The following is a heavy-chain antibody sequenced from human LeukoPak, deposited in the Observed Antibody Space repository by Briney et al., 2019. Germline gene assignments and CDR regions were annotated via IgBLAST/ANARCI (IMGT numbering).Heavy chain of an antibody. CDR2: IIPIFGTA. D-gene: IGHD3-22*01. Sequence: SVKVSCKAYGGTFSSYAISWVRQAPGQGLEWMGGIIPIFGTANYAQKFQGRVTITADKSTSTAYMELSSLRSEDTAVYYCARGYDSSGYPYFDYWGQGTLVTVSS. CDR1: GGTFSSYA. J-gene: IGHJ4*02. V-gene: IGHV1-69*06. CDR3: ARGYDSSGYPYFDY.